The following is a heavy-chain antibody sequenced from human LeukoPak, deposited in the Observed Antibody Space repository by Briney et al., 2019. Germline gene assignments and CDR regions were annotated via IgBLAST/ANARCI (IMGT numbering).Heavy chain of an antibody. V-gene: IGHV5-51*01. Sequence: GESLKISCKGSGYSFTSYWIGWVRQMPGKGLEWMGIIYPGDSDTRYSPSFQGQVTISADKSISTAYLQWSSLKASDTAMYYCARRYCSSTSCYSDNPLPNWFDPWGQGTLVTVSS. J-gene: IGHJ5*02. CDR3: ARRYCSSTSCYSDNPLPNWFDP. CDR2: IYPGDSDT. CDR1: GYSFTSYW. D-gene: IGHD2-2*02.